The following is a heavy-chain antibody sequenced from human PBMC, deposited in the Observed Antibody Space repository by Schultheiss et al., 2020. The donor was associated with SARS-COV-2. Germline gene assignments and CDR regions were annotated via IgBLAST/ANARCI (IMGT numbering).Heavy chain of an antibody. Sequence: ESLKISCTVSGGSISSYYWSWIRQPAGRGLEWIGRIYTSGSTNYNPSLKSRVTISVDTSKNQFSLKLSSVTAADTAVYYCARAGRLYLFDYWGQGTLVTVSS. CDR2: IYTSGST. D-gene: IGHD3-10*01. CDR1: GGSISSYY. V-gene: IGHV4-4*07. CDR3: ARAGRLYLFDY. J-gene: IGHJ4*02.